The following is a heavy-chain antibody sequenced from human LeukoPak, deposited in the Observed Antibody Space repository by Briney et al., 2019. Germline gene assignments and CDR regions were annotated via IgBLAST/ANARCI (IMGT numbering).Heavy chain of an antibody. CDR2: ISTSSGYT. D-gene: IGHD1-14*01. CDR1: GFIFSDYY. J-gene: IGHJ4*02. Sequence: GGSLRLSCAASGFIFSDYYMSWIRQAPGKGLEWVSYISTSSGYTNYADSVKGRFTISRDNAKNSLYLQMSSLRAEDTARYYCARRITGGTPEYWGQGTLVIVSS. CDR3: ARRITGGTPEY. V-gene: IGHV3-11*03.